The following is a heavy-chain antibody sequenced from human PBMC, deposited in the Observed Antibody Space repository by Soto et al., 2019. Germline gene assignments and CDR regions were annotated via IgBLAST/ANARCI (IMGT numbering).Heavy chain of an antibody. D-gene: IGHD2-2*01. CDR2: INADGTST. Sequence: VGSLRLSCAASGFTFSDSWMHWVRQVSGKGLEWVSRINADGTSTSYADSVKGRFTISRDNAKNTLYLHVNSLRAEDTAVYYCVKVLARGVGVPRFYFDSWGQGALVTVSS. CDR1: GFTFSDSW. J-gene: IGHJ4*02. CDR3: VKVLARGVGVPRFYFDS. V-gene: IGHV3-74*01.